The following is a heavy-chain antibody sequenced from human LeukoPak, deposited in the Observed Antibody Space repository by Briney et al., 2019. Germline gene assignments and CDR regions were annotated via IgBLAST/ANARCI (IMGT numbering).Heavy chain of an antibody. Sequence: GGSLRLSCAASRFTFSSYSMNWVRQAPGKGLEWVAVIWYDGSNKYYADSVKGRFTISRDNSKNTLYLQMNSLRAEDTAVYYCAKAFSYYYDSSGYDYFDYWGQGTLVTVSS. CDR2: IWYDGSNK. D-gene: IGHD3-22*01. V-gene: IGHV3-33*06. J-gene: IGHJ4*02. CDR3: AKAFSYYYDSSGYDYFDY. CDR1: RFTFSSYS.